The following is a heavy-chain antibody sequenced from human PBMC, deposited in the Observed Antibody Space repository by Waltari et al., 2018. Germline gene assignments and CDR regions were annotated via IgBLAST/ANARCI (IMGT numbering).Heavy chain of an antibody. CDR3: ARGGYCSSTSCYRFMNFDY. CDR1: GGSISSGGYS. V-gene: IGHV4-30-2*01. Sequence: QLQLQESGSGLVKPSQTLSLTCAVSGGSISSGGYSWSWIRQPPGKGLEWIGYIYHSGSTYYNPSLKSRVTISVDRSKNQFSLKLSSVTAADTAVYYCARGGYCSSTSCYRFMNFDYWGQGTLVTVSS. CDR2: IYHSGST. J-gene: IGHJ4*02. D-gene: IGHD2-2*01.